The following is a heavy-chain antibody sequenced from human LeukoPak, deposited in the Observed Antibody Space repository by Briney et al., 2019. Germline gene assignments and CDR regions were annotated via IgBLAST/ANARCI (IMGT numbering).Heavy chain of an antibody. CDR3: ARDGDARLRFDY. J-gene: IGHJ4*02. V-gene: IGHV3-48*02. CDR1: GFTFSSYS. CDR2: ISSSTSTI. D-gene: IGHD5-12*01. Sequence: RASLRLSCAASGFTFSSYSMHWVRQAPGKGLEWVSYISSSTSTIYYADSVKVGFTISRDTAKNSLYLQMNSLRDDDTGVYFGARDGDARLRFDYWGQGTLVTVSS.